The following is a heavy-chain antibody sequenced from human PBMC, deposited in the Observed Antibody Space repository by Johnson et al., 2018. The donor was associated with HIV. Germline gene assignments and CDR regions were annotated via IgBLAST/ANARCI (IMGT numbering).Heavy chain of an antibody. CDR1: GFTFSNYA. Sequence: VLLVESGGGLVQPGGSLRLSCAASGFTFSNYAMNWVRQAPGKGLEWVSAIGTAGDTYYPGSVKGRFTISRENAKNSLYLQMNSLRAGDTAVYYCARGPPVQWELRGNAFDIWGQGTMVTVSS. CDR2: IGTAGDT. CDR3: ARGPPVQWELRGNAFDI. V-gene: IGHV3-13*01. J-gene: IGHJ3*02. D-gene: IGHD1-26*01.